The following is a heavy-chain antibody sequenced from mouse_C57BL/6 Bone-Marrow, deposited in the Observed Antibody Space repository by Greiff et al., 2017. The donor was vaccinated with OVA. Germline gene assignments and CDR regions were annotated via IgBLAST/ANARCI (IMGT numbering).Heavy chain of an antibody. CDR2: ISSGGSYT. J-gene: IGHJ2*01. V-gene: IGHV5-6*01. Sequence: EVKLVESGGDLVKPGGSLKLSCAASGFTFSSYGMSWVRQTPDKRLEWVATISSGGSYTYYPDSVKGRFTISRDNAKNTLYLQMSSLKSEDTAMYYCAKQPGPHFDYWGQGTTLTVSS. CDR3: AKQPGPHFDY. CDR1: GFTFSSYG.